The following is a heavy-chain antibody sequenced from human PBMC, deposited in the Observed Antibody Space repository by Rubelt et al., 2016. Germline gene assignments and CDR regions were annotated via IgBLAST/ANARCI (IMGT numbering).Heavy chain of an antibody. D-gene: IGHD3-22*01. Sequence: GGSLRLSCAASGFNVGSSYMSWGRQAPGKGMEWVSYISSSSSDIYYADSVKGRFTISRDNSQNTLYLQMKSLRAEDTAVYYCVKASHHYDSRGYPTNWGPGTLVTVSS. J-gene: IGHJ4*02. CDR3: VKASHHYDSRGYPTN. CDR2: ISSSSSDI. V-gene: IGHV3-48*01. CDR1: GFNVGSSY.